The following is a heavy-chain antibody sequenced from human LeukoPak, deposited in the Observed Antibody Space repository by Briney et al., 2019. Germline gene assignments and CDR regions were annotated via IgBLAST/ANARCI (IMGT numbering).Heavy chain of an antibody. Sequence: SETLSLTCTVSGGSISSSSYYWGWIRQPPGKGLEWIGSIYYSGSTYYNPSLKSRVTISVDTSKNQFSLKLSSVTAADTAVYYCAKWVTGFFDYWGQGTLVAVSS. CDR3: AKWVTGFFDY. V-gene: IGHV4-39*01. J-gene: IGHJ4*02. D-gene: IGHD3-9*01. CDR1: GGSISSSSYY. CDR2: IYYSGST.